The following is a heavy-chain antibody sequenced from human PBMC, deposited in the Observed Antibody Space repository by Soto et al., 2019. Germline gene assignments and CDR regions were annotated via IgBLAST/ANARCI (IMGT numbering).Heavy chain of an antibody. CDR2: IKEDGSEK. D-gene: IGHD6-25*01. Sequence: GGSLRLSCEASGLTFSSYWMSWVRQAPGKGLEWVANIKEDGSEKYYVDSVRGRFTVSRDNAKNSLFLQMNGLRVEDTAVYYCARDRRPSAYLGLGVWGQGTTVTVSS. CDR3: ARDRRPSAYLGLGV. CDR1: GLTFSSYW. V-gene: IGHV3-7*05. J-gene: IGHJ6*02.